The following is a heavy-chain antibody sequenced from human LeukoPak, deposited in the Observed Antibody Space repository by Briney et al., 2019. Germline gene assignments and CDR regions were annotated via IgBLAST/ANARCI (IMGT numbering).Heavy chain of an antibody. CDR2: INQDGSDK. CDR1: GFMFNNYW. Sequence: GGSLRLSCAASGFMFNNYWMTWVRQAPGKGLEWVGNINQDGSDKYYGDSVKGRFTISRDNAKNSLYLQMNSLRAEDTAVYYCARDPGGSYSSSWYFDYWGQGTLVTVSS. D-gene: IGHD6-13*01. V-gene: IGHV3-7*01. CDR3: ARDPGGSYSSSWYFDY. J-gene: IGHJ4*02.